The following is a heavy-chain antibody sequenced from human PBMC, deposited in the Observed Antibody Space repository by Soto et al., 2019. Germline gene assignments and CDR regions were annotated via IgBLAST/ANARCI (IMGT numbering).Heavy chain of an antibody. V-gene: IGHV3-30*18. CDR3: AKEQLAMTVVVADYFDS. J-gene: IGHJ4*02. CDR1: GFTFSTYG. CDR2: ISYDGGSK. Sequence: QVQLVESGGGVVQPGKSLRLSCAASGFTFSTYGIHWVRQPPGKGLEWVALISYDGGSKYYGDSVKGRFIISRDNSHNTVSLQMNSLRADATAVYFCAKEQLAMTVVVADYFDSWGQGTLVTVSS. D-gene: IGHD3-22*01.